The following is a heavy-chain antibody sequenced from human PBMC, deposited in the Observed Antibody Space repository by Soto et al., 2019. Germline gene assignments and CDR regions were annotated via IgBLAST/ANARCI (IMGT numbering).Heavy chain of an antibody. D-gene: IGHD3-10*01. V-gene: IGHV3-30*04. CDR1: EFTFNSSS. CDR3: APEGPNYSAGPAYWYFDL. J-gene: IGHJ2*01. CDR2: ISFDGEST. Sequence: VESGGRVVQPGRSLRLSCAASEFTFNSSSIHWVRQAPGKGLQWVALISFDGESTYYADSVQGRFTISRDNSEKIVYLQMNSLTTDDTAVYYCAPEGPNYSAGPAYWYFDLWGRGSLVTVSS.